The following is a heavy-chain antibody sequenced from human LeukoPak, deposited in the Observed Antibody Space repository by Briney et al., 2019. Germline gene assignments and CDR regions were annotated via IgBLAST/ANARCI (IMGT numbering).Heavy chain of an antibody. J-gene: IGHJ4*02. CDR1: GYNFANFW. CDR2: IHPTDSQT. V-gene: IGHV5-51*01. CDR3: ARRAYSGSGSSDY. Sequence: GESLKTSCYDSGYNFANFWIGWVRQMPGKGLEWMGIIHPTDSQTLYSPSFQGQVTISVDRSINTAYLQWSSLKASDTAMYYCARRAYSGSGSSDYWGQGTLVTVSS. D-gene: IGHD3-10*01.